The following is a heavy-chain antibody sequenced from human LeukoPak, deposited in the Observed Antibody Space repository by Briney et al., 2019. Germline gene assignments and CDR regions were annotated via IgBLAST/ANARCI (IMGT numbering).Heavy chain of an antibody. CDR3: ARRRLQDYYGSGSYYNRALDY. J-gene: IGHJ4*02. Sequence: SETLSLTCAVYGGSFSGYYWSWIRQPPGKGLEWIGEINHSGSTNYNPSLKSRVTISVDTSKNQFSLKLSSVTAADTAVYYCARRRLQDYYGSGSYYNRALDYWGQGTLATVSS. CDR1: GGSFSGYY. CDR2: INHSGST. V-gene: IGHV4-34*01. D-gene: IGHD3-10*01.